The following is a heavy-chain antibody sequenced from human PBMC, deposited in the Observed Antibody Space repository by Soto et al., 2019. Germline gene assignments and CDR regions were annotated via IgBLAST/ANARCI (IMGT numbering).Heavy chain of an antibody. CDR1: GYTFTSYG. D-gene: IGHD3-10*01. J-gene: IGHJ6*02. CDR2: ISAYNGNT. CDR3: ARGNYYGSGNDYYYGMDV. V-gene: IGHV1-18*01. Sequence: ASVKVSCKASGYTFTSYGISWVRQAPGQGLEWMGWISAYNGNTNYAQKLQGRVTMTTDTSTSTAYMELRSLRSDDTAVYYCARGNYYGSGNDYYYGMDVWGQGTTVTVS.